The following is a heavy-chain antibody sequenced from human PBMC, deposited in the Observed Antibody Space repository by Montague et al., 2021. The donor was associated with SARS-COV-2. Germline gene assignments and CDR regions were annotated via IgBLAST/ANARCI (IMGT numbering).Heavy chain of an antibody. D-gene: IGHD3-10*01. CDR1: GGSISSYY. V-gene: IGHV4-4*07. Sequence: SXTLSLTCTVSGGSISSYYWSWIRQPAGKGLEWIGRIYTSGSTNYNPSLKSRVTMSVDTSKNQFSLKLSSVTAADTAVYYCARDNPVLWFGETYAFDIWGQGTMVTVSS. CDR2: IYTSGST. J-gene: IGHJ3*02. CDR3: ARDNPVLWFGETYAFDI.